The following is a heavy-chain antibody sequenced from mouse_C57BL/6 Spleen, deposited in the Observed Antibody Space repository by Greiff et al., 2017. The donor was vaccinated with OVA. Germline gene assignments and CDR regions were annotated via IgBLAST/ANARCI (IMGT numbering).Heavy chain of an antibody. V-gene: IGHV5-6*01. CDR2: ISSGGSYT. CDR3: ARVDSSGYGAMDY. CDR1: GFTFSSYG. D-gene: IGHD3-2*02. Sequence: EVKLVESGGDLVKPGGSLKLSCAASGFTFSSYGMSWVRQTPDKRLEWVATISSGGSYTYYPDSVKGRFTISRDNAKNTLYLQMSSLKSEDTAMYYCARVDSSGYGAMDYWGQGTSVTVSS. J-gene: IGHJ4*01.